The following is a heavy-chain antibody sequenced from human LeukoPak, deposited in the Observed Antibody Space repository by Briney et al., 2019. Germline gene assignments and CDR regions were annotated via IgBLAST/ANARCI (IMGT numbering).Heavy chain of an antibody. D-gene: IGHD5-24*01. CDR3: ANSVEGYMDV. CDR1: GFTFSSAA. V-gene: IGHV3-23*01. J-gene: IGHJ6*03. CDR2: ISGSGGST. Sequence: PGGSLRLSCAASGFTFSSAAMTWVRQAPGKGLEWVSAISGSGGSTYYADSVKGRFTISRDNSKNTLYLQMNSLRAEDTAVYYCANSVEGYMDVWGKGTTVTVSS.